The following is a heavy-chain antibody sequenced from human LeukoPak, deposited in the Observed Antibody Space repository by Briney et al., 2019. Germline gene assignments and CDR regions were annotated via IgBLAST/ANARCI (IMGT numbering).Heavy chain of an antibody. CDR2: IYYSGST. V-gene: IGHV4-39*01. Sequence: SETLSLTCTVSGGSISSSSYYWGWIRQPPGKGLEWIGSIYYSGSTYYNPSLKSRVAISVDTSKNQFSLKLSSVTAADTAVYYCARLIVRGGGWWGQGTLVTVSS. D-gene: IGHD6-19*01. CDR3: ARLIVRGGGW. CDR1: GGSISSSSYY. J-gene: IGHJ4*02.